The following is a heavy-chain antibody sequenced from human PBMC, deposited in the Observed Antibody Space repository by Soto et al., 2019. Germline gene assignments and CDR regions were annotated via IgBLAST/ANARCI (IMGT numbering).Heavy chain of an antibody. Sequence: EVQLVESGGGLVKPGGSLRLSCAASGFTFSTYTMNWVRQAPGKGLEWVSSISSSSSYIYYADSVKGRFTISRDNAKNSLYLQVNSLRAEDTAVYYCASLSRFYADYWGQGTLVTVSS. CDR1: GFTFSTYT. CDR3: ASLSRFYADY. J-gene: IGHJ4*02. V-gene: IGHV3-21*01. CDR2: ISSSSSYI. D-gene: IGHD3-10*01.